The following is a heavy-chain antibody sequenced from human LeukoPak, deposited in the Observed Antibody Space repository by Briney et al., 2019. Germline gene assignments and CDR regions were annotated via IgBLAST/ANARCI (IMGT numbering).Heavy chain of an antibody. V-gene: IGHV3-30-3*01. Sequence: PGGSLRLSCAASGFTFSSYAMHWVRQAPGKGLEWVAVISYEGSNKFYADSVKGRFTISRDNSKNTLYLQMNSLRAEDTAVYYCARDRENYYDRSGYAYWGQGTLVTVSS. CDR3: ARDRENYYDRSGYAY. CDR1: GFTFSSYA. J-gene: IGHJ4*02. CDR2: ISYEGSNK. D-gene: IGHD3-22*01.